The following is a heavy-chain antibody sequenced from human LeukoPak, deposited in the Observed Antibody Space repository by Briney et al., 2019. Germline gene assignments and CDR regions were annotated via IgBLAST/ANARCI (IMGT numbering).Heavy chain of an antibody. Sequence: SGGSLRLSCAASGFTFGSYSMNWVRQAPGKGLEWVSYISSSSDAIYYADSVKGRFTISRDNAKDSLYLQMNSLRAEDTAVYYCAVDPPRRSDYRRQGTLVTVSS. J-gene: IGHJ4*02. V-gene: IGHV3-48*01. CDR2: ISSSSDAI. D-gene: IGHD1-14*01. CDR3: AVDPPRRSDY. CDR1: GFTFGSYS.